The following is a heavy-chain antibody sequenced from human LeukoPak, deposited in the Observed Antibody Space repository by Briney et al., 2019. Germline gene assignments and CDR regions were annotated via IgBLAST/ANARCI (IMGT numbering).Heavy chain of an antibody. D-gene: IGHD3-10*01. CDR1: GFTFSSYG. CDR3: YTGLGALDY. CDR2: IRYDGSNK. J-gene: IGHJ4*02. Sequence: PGGSLRLSCAASGFTFSSYGMHWVRQAPGKGLEWVAFIRYDGSNKYYADSVKGRFTISRDNSKNTLYLQMNSLRAEDTAVYYPYTGLGALDYWGQGTLVTASS. V-gene: IGHV3-30*02.